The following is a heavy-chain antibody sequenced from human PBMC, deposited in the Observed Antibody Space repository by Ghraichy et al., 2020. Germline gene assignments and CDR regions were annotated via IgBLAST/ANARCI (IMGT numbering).Heavy chain of an antibody. CDR2: ISAYNGNT. J-gene: IGHJ6*02. CDR1: GYTFTSYG. V-gene: IGHV1-18*04. D-gene: IGHD3-3*01. CDR3: ARDLNARYYDFWSGYYYNYYYYGMDV. Sequence: ASVKVSCKASGYTFTSYGISWVRQAPGQGLEWMGWISAYNGNTNYAQKLQGRVTMTTDTSTSTAYMELRSLRSDDTAVYYCARDLNARYYDFWSGYYYNYYYYGMDVWGQGTTVTVSS.